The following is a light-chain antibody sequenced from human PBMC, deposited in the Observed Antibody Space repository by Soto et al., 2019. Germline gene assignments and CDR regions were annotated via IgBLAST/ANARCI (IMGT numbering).Light chain of an antibody. V-gene: IGLV2-14*03. CDR1: SSDVGAYDF. J-gene: IGLJ1*01. CDR2: EVS. Sequence: QSVRDQPASVSGSPGQSITISCTGTSSDVGAYDFVSWYQQHPDKAPKLMIYEVSNRPSGVSYRFSGSKSVNTATLTISGLQAEDEADYYCSSYTTSSTRVFGTGTKVTVL. CDR3: SSYTTSSTRV.